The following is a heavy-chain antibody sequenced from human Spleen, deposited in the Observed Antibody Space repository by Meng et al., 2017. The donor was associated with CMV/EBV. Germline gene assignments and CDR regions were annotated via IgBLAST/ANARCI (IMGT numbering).Heavy chain of an antibody. CDR3: ARDLPGGYGYFDS. CDR2: IHYSGTT. V-gene: IGHV4-30-4*01. D-gene: IGHD5-12*01. CDR1: DGFTTSDDYY. J-gene: IGHJ4*02. Sequence: QVQLQKSGPGLVKPSQTLSLTCTVSDGFTTSDDYYWSWIRQPPGKGLEWIGYIHYSGTTYYNPSLKSRIAISLDTSKNQFSLNLNSVTAADAAVYYCARDLPGGYGYFDSWGQGTLVTVSS.